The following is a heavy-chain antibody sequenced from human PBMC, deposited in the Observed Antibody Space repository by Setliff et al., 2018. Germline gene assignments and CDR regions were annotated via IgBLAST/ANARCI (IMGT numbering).Heavy chain of an antibody. V-gene: IGHV4-34*01. D-gene: IGHD2-2*01. J-gene: IGHJ4*02. CDR1: GGSFSGYY. Sequence: SETLSLTCAVYGGSFSGYYWSWIRQPPGKGLEWIGEINHSGSTNYNPSLKSRVTISVDTSKNQFSLKLSYVTAADTAVYYCARWCSSTSCYGGGEYYFDYWGQGTLGTVSS. CDR3: ARWCSSTSCYGGGEYYFDY. CDR2: INHSGST.